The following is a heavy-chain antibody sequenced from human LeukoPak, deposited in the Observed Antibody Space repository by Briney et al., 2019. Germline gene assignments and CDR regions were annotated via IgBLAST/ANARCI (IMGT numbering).Heavy chain of an antibody. CDR2: ISLAGRT. D-gene: IGHD1-26*01. V-gene: IGHV4-4*02. J-gene: IGHJ4*02. CDR1: GVSISSTNW. CDR3: SRESGAFCPFGY. Sequence: PSETLSLTCGVSGVSISSTNWWSWVRQPPGQGLEWIGGISLAGRTNYNPSLNGRVTMSLDESSNQLSLNLTSVTAADTAIYYCSRESGAFCPFGYWGQGTLVIVPS.